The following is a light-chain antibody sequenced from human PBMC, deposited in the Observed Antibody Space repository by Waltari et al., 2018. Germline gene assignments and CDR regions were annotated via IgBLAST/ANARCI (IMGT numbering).Light chain of an antibody. CDR3: CSYAGRSTLWV. CDR1: RSDAGSHNL. V-gene: IGLV2-23*01. Sequence: QSALTQPASVSGSPGQSITISCPGTRSDAGSHNLVSGSQQHPGKAPKLMIYDSSKRPSGVSIRISGSKSGTTASLTISGRRAEDEAGYYCCSYAGRSTLWVFGTGTKVTVL. CDR2: DSS. J-gene: IGLJ1*01.